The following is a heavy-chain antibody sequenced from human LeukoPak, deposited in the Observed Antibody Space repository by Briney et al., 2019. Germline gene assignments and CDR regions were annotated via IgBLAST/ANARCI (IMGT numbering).Heavy chain of an antibody. CDR2: IIPIFGTA. Sequence: ASVKVSCKASGGTFSSYAISWVRQAPGQGLEWMGGIIPIFGTANYAQKFQGRVTITADESPSTAYMELSSLRSEDTAVYCCARSERSLEWLLFGGYYYYYMDVWGKGTTVTVSS. J-gene: IGHJ6*03. V-gene: IGHV1-69*13. D-gene: IGHD3-3*01. CDR3: ARSERSLEWLLFGGYYYYYMDV. CDR1: GGTFSSYA.